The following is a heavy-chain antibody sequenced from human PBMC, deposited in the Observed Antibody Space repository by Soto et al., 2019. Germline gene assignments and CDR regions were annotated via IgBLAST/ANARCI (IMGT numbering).Heavy chain of an antibody. CDR2: IKKDGSEE. CDR1: GFAFSSYW. CDR3: ATSSDTGYIFDF. V-gene: IGHV3-7*01. D-gene: IGHD3-9*01. J-gene: IGHJ4*02. Sequence: LRLSCAASGFAFSSYWMSWVRQAPGKGLEWVANIKKDGSEEYYVDSVRGRFTISRDSAKNSLFLQMNSLRAEDTAVYYCATSSDTGYIFDFWGQGALVTVSS.